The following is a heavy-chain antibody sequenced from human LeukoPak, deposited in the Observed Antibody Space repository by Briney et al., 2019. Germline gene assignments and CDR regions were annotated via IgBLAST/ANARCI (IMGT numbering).Heavy chain of an antibody. CDR3: AKRGVVIRVILVGFHKEAYYFDS. Sequence: PGGSLRLSCAVSGITLSNYDMTWVRQAPGKGLEWVAGISDSGGSTNYADSVKGRFTISRDNAKNTLYLQMNSLRAEDTAVYFCAKRGVVIRVILVGFHKEAYYFDSWGQGVLVTVSS. V-gene: IGHV3-23*01. J-gene: IGHJ4*02. CDR2: ISDSGGST. D-gene: IGHD3-22*01. CDR1: GITLSNYD.